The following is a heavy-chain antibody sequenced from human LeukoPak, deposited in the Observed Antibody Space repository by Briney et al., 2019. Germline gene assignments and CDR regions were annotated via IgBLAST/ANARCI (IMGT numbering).Heavy chain of an antibody. J-gene: IGHJ4*02. CDR3: ARPAATYFDY. CDR2: IHYSGSP. D-gene: IGHD6-13*01. CDR1: GGSFSGYY. Sequence: SETLSLTCAVYGGSFSGYYWSWIRQAPGKGLEWIAYIHYSGSPHYNPSLRSRVTISIDTSKNQLSLKLNSVTAADTAVYYCARPAATYFDYWGQGTLVTVSS. V-gene: IGHV4-34*01.